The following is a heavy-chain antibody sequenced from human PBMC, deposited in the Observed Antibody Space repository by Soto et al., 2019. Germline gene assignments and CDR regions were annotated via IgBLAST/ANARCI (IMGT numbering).Heavy chain of an antibody. V-gene: IGHV1-18*04. D-gene: IGHD2-2*01. CDR3: ARDLKYFRVLGNWFDS. CDR2: ISGNNGAT. J-gene: IGHJ5*01. Sequence: QVQLMQSGAEVKKPGASVKVSCKASGYTFAHYGISWVRQAPGQGLEWMGWISGNNGATNYAPKMQGRVTMTIDTSTDTAYMDLRSPTSDDTAVYFFARDLKYFRVLGNWFDSWGQGTLVTVSS. CDR1: GYTFAHYG.